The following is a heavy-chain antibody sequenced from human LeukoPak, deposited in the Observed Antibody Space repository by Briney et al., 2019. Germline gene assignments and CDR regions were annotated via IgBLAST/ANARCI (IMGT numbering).Heavy chain of an antibody. J-gene: IGHJ1*01. CDR1: GGSISSYY. CDR2: IYYSGST. V-gene: IGHV4-59*08. Sequence: KPSETLSLTCTVSGGSISSYYWSWIRQPPGKGLEWIGYIYYSGSTNYNPSLKSRVTISVDTSKNQFSLKLSSVTAADTAVYYCARHDYGDLFQHWGQGTLVTVSS. CDR3: ARHDYGDLFQH. D-gene: IGHD4-17*01.